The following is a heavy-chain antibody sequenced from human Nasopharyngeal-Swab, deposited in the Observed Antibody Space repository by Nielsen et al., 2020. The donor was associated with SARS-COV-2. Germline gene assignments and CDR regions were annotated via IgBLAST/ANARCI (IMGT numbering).Heavy chain of an antibody. CDR3: ARHRSPGGLIGELSLDY. Sequence: VRQMPGKGLEWMGIIYPGDSDTIYSPSFQGQVAISADMSISTAYLQWSSLKSSDTAMYYCARHRSPGGLIGELSLDYWGQGALVTASS. J-gene: IGHJ4*02. V-gene: IGHV5-51*01. CDR2: IYPGDSDT. D-gene: IGHD3-16*02.